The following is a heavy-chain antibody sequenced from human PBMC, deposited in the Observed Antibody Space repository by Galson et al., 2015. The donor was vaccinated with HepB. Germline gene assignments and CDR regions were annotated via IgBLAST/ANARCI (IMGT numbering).Heavy chain of an antibody. V-gene: IGHV1-2*02. CDR1: GYTFTGFY. J-gene: IGHJ3*02. Sequence: SVKVSCKASGYTFTGFYMHWVRQAPGQGLEWMGWINPNSGGTNYAQKFQGRVTMTRDTSISTAYMELSSLRSEDTAVCYCATGTYCGGDCYSDIWGQGTMVTVSS. CDR3: ATGTYCGGDCYSDI. CDR2: INPNSGGT. D-gene: IGHD2-21*01.